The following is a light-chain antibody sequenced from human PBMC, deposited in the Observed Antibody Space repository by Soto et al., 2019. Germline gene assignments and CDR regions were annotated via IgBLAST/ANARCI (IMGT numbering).Light chain of an antibody. CDR3: QQYGSSFT. V-gene: IGKV3-15*01. Sequence: VMTGYPASLSVSPGDRTTLSCRASQSVSRNLAWYQQKPGQSPRLLIYGASTRATGIPARFSGSGSGTDFTLTISRLEPEDFAVYYCQQYGSSFTFGPGTKVDIK. CDR1: QSVSRN. CDR2: GAS. J-gene: IGKJ3*01.